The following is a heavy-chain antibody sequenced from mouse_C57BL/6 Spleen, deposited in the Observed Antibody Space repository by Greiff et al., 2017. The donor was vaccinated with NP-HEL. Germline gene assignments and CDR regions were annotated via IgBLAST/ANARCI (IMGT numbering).Heavy chain of an antibody. J-gene: IGHJ3*01. D-gene: IGHD2-4*01. CDR3: ARDRLQFAY. V-gene: IGHV5-4*01. CDR1: GFTFSSYA. Sequence: VQLKESGGGLVKPGGSLKLSCAASGFTFSSYAMSWVRQTPEKRLEWVATISDGGSYTYYPDNVKGRFTISRDNAKNNLYLQMSHLKSEDTAMYYCARDRLQFAYWGQGTLVTVSA. CDR2: ISDGGSYT.